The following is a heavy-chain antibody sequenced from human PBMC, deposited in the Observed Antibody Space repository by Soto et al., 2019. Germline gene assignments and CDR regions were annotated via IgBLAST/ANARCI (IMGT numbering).Heavy chain of an antibody. CDR1: GFTFSDYA. J-gene: IGHJ4*02. V-gene: IGHV3-21*01. CDR3: ARVRMYYSSSQAAYYLDY. Sequence: EVQLVESGGGLVKPGGSLRLSCAASGFTFSDYAMNWVRQSPGKGLECVSSISSSGTYIYYADSLKGRFTISRDNAKNSVDLQMNSLRADDTAVYYCARVRMYYSSSQAAYYLDYWGQGVLVTVSS. CDR2: ISSSGTYI. D-gene: IGHD6-13*01.